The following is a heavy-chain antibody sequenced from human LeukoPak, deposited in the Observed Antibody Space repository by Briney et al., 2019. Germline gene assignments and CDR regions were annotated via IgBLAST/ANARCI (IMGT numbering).Heavy chain of an antibody. D-gene: IGHD3-22*01. V-gene: IGHV3-23*01. CDR1: GFTFSGSA. J-gene: IGHJ5*02. CDR3: ARVSGYYDSSGYYHGWFDP. Sequence: GGSLRLSCAASGFTFSGSAMSWVRQAPGKGLEWVSTISVSGDYTYYADSVKGRFTVSRDNSKNTLYLQMNSLSADDTAVYYCARVSGYYDSSGYYHGWFDPWGQGTLVTVSS. CDR2: ISVSGDYT.